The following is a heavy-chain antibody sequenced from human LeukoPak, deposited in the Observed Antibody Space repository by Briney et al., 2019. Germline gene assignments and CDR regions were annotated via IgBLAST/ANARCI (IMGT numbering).Heavy chain of an antibody. J-gene: IGHJ3*01. CDR2: LNGDGTNI. D-gene: IGHD2-8*01. V-gene: IGHV3-74*01. Sequence: PGGSLRLSCVASGFTFSNYWMQWVRQVPGKGLVWVSRLNGDGTNIIYADSVKGRFAISRDNAENTLYLQMNSLRAEDTALYYCARSQSGVFDVWGQGIMVTVSS. CDR3: ARSQSGVFDV. CDR1: GFTFSNYW.